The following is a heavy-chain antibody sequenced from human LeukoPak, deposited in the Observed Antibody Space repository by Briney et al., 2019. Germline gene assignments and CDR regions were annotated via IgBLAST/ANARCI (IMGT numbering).Heavy chain of an antibody. D-gene: IGHD5-18*01. CDR2: MNPNSGNT. J-gene: IGHJ4*02. Sequence: ASVKVSCKASGYTFTSYDINWVRQATGQGLEWMGWMNPNSGNTGYAQKFQGRVTMTRNTSISTAYMELSILRSEDTAVYYCARTKGARYGYDYWGQGTLVTVSS. CDR3: ARTKGARYGYDY. CDR1: GYTFTSYD. V-gene: IGHV1-8*01.